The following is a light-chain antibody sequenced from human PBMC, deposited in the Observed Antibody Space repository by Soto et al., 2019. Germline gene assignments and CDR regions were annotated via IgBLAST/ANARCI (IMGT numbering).Light chain of an antibody. CDR2: ATS. V-gene: IGKV3-20*01. Sequence: EIVLTQSPGTLSLSPGERATLSCRASQSMSSYYLAWYQQRPGQAPILLIYATSNRATRIPGRFSGSGSGTDFTLTISRLEPADFAVYYCQQHGSSPFTFGPGTKVKIK. CDR3: QQHGSSPFT. CDR1: QSMSSYY. J-gene: IGKJ3*01.